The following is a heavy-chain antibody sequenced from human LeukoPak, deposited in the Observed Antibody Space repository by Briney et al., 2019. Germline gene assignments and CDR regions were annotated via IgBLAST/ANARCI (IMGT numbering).Heavy chain of an antibody. D-gene: IGHD6-13*01. J-gene: IGHJ5*02. CDR1: GLTFNTYW. CDR2: IKSDGSST. Sequence: PGGSLRLSCAASGLTFNTYWMHWVRQAPGKGLVWVSRIKSDGSSTTYADSVKGRFTISRDNAKNTLYLQMNSLRAEDTAVYYCARGQQLDLFNWFDPWGQGTLVTVSS. V-gene: IGHV3-74*01. CDR3: ARGQQLDLFNWFDP.